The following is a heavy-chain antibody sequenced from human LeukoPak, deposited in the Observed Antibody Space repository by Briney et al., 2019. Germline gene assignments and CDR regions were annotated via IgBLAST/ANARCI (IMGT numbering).Heavy chain of an antibody. CDR1: GGSFSGYY. CDR2: INHSGST. D-gene: IGHD3-3*01. Sequence: SETLSLTCAVYGGSFSGYYWSWIRQPPGKGLEWIGEINHSGSTNYNPSLKSRVTISVDTSKNQFSLKLSSVTAADTAVYYCARYYYDFWSGCYYYYMDVWGKGTTVTVSS. V-gene: IGHV4-34*01. J-gene: IGHJ6*03. CDR3: ARYYYDFWSGCYYYYMDV.